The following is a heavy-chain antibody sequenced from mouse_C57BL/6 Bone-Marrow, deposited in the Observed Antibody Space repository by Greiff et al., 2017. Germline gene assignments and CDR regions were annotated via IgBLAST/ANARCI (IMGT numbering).Heavy chain of an antibody. V-gene: IGHV1-81*01. CDR1: GYTFTSYG. CDR2: IYPRSGNT. J-gene: IGHJ4*01. CDR3: ASRVLWAMDY. Sequence: VQLQQSGAELARPGASVKLSCKASGYTFTSYGISWVKQRTGQGLEWIGEIYPRSGNTYYNEKFKGKATLTADKSSSTAYMELRSLTSEDSEVYICASRVLWAMDYWGQGTSVTVSS. D-gene: IGHD1-1*02.